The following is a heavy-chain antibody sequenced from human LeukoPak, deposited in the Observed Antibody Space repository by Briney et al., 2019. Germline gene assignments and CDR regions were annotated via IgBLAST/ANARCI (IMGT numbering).Heavy chain of an antibody. D-gene: IGHD3-10*01. J-gene: IGHJ4*02. V-gene: IGHV4-34*01. CDR2: INHSGST. CDR3: ASGGVTMVRGVIITPGFDY. CDR1: GGSFSGYY. Sequence: PSETLSLTCAVYGGSFSGYYWSWICQPPGKGLEWIGEINHSGSTNYNPSLKSRVTISVDTSKNQFSLKLSSVTAADTAVYYCASGGVTMVRGVIITPGFDYWGQGTLVTVSS.